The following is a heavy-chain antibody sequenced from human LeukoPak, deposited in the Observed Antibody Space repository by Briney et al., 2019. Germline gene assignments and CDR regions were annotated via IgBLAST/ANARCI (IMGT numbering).Heavy chain of an antibody. CDR1: GVSISSGGYY. CDR2: IYYSGST. CDR3: AAGPLGYCSGASCSAEDWYFDL. V-gene: IGHV4-31*03. J-gene: IGHJ2*01. D-gene: IGHD2-15*01. Sequence: SQTLSLTCTVSGVSISSGGYYWSWIRQHPGKGLEWIGYIYYSGSTYYNPSLKSRVTISVDTSKNQFSLKLSSVTAADTAVYYCAAGPLGYCSGASCSAEDWYFDLWGRGTLVTVSS.